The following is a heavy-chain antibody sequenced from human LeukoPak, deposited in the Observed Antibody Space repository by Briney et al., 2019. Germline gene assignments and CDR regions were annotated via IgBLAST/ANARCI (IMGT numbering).Heavy chain of an antibody. CDR2: IFYSGST. Sequence: SETLSLTCTVSGGPVSSGSYYWGWIRRPPGKGLEWIGSIFYSGSTYYNPSLKSRVTISVDTSKNHISLRMSSVTAADTAVYYCARHPSMTTALFDYWGQGTLVTVSS. V-gene: IGHV4-39*01. J-gene: IGHJ4*02. CDR1: GGPVSSGSYY. CDR3: ARHPSMTTALFDY. D-gene: IGHD4-17*01.